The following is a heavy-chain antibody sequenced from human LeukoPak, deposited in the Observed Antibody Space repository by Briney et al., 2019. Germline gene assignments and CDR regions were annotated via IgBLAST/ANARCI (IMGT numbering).Heavy chain of an antibody. V-gene: IGHV1-8*01. J-gene: IGHJ4*02. Sequence: ASVKVSCKASGYTFTSYDINWVRQATGQGLEWMGWMNPNSGNTGYAQKFQGRVTMTRNTSISTAYMELSSLRSEDTAVYYCARGIRATVASLHGAGYWGQGTLVTVSS. CDR3: ARGIRATVASLHGAGY. D-gene: IGHD4-23*01. CDR2: MNPNSGNT. CDR1: GYTFTSYD.